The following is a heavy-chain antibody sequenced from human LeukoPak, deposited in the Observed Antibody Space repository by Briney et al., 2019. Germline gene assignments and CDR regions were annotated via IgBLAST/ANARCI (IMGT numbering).Heavy chain of an antibody. Sequence: SGTLSLTCAVSGGSISSSNWWSWVRQPPGKGLEWIGEIYHSGSTNYNPSLKSRVTISVDTSKNQFSLKLSSVTAADAAVYYCASQMAGSSSQNWGQGTLVTVSS. V-gene: IGHV4-4*02. CDR3: ASQMAGSSSQN. D-gene: IGHD6-6*01. CDR2: IYHSGST. CDR1: GGSISSSNW. J-gene: IGHJ4*02.